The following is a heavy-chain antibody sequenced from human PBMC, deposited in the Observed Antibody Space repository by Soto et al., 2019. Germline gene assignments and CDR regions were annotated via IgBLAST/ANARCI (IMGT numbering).Heavy chain of an antibody. V-gene: IGHV6-1*01. Sequence: SQTLSLTCAISGDSVSSNSAAWNWIRQSPSRGLEWLGRTYYRSKWYNDYAVSVKSRITINPDTSKNQFSLQLNSVTPEDTAVYYCARDSGNYDYVWGSPRPFDYWGQGTLVTV. D-gene: IGHD3-16*01. CDR1: GDSVSSNSAA. CDR2: TYYRSKWYN. J-gene: IGHJ4*02. CDR3: ARDSGNYDYVWGSPRPFDY.